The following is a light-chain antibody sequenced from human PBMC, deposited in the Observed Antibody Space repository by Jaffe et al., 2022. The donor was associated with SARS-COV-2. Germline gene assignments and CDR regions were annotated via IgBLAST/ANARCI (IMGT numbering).Light chain of an antibody. V-gene: IGKV1-5*03. CDR3: QQYRDSWT. J-gene: IGKJ1*01. CDR2: KAS. CDR1: MTVYSW. Sequence: DIQMTQSPSTLSASVGDRVTITCRASMTVYSWLAWYQQKPGKVPKLLIYKASNLESGVPSRFSGSGSGTEFTLTITNLQPDDFATYYCQQYRDSWTFGQGTKVEI.